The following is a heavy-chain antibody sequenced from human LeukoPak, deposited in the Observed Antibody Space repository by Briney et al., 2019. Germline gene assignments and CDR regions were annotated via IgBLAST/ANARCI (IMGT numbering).Heavy chain of an antibody. CDR1: GYSLTSHA. V-gene: IGHV1-3*04. CDR2: INTGNGNT. J-gene: IGHJ4*02. Sequence: ASVKVSCKASGYSLTSHAIHWARQAPGQRLEWMGWINTGNGNTKYSQKFQGRVTITRDTSANTAYMELGSLRSEDTAVYYCARERGGTYYDYWGQGTLVTVSS. CDR3: ARERGGTYYDY. D-gene: IGHD1-26*01.